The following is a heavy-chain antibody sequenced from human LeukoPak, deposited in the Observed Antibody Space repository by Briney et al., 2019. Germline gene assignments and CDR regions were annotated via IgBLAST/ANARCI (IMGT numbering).Heavy chain of an antibody. V-gene: IGHV3-7*01. D-gene: IGHD6-13*01. CDR2: IKEDGSEK. Sequence: GGSLRLSCAASGFTFSSYAMSWVRQAPGKGLEWVANIKEDGSEKYYVDSVKGRFTISRDNAKNSLYLQMNSLRAEDTAVYYCAKGSGYSQIFDYWGQGTLVTVSS. CDR3: AKGSGYSQIFDY. J-gene: IGHJ4*02. CDR1: GFTFSSYA.